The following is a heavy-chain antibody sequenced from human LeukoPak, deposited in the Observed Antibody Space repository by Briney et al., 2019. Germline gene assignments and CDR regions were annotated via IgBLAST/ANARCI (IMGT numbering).Heavy chain of an antibody. CDR1: GYTFTGYY. J-gene: IGHJ4*02. V-gene: IGHV1-2*02. CDR2: INPNSGGT. D-gene: IGHD3-3*01. Sequence: ASVKVSCKASGYTFTGYYMHWVPQAPGQGLEWMGWINPNSGGTNYAQKFQGRVTMTRDTSISTAYMELSRLRSDDTAVYYCSRVPYYDFRSGYYILDYWGQGTLVTVSS. CDR3: SRVPYYDFRSGYYILDY.